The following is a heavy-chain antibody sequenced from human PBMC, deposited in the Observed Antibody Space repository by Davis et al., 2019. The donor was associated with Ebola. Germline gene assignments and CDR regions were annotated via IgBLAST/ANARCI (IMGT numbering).Heavy chain of an antibody. Sequence: GESLKISCAASGFTFSSYSMNWVRQAPGKGLEWVSSISSSSSYIYYADSVKGRFTISRDNAKNSLYLQMNSLSAEDTAVYYCARDKGRFLEWLLGRDYYGMDVWGQGTTVTVSS. J-gene: IGHJ6*02. CDR2: ISSSSSYI. CDR3: ARDKGRFLEWLLGRDYYGMDV. CDR1: GFTFSSYS. D-gene: IGHD3-3*01. V-gene: IGHV3-21*01.